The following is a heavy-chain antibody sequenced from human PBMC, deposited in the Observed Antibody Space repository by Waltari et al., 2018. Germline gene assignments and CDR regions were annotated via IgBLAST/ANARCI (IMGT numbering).Heavy chain of an antibody. Sequence: EVQLVESGGGLVQPGGSLRLSCAASGFTFSSYWMHWVRQAPGKGRVWVSRINSDGSSTSYADSVKGRFTISRDNAKNTLYLQMNSLRAEDTAVYYCARDVGSSWYGLDWFDPWGQGTLVTVSS. CDR1: GFTFSSYW. CDR3: ARDVGSSWYGLDWFDP. D-gene: IGHD6-13*01. V-gene: IGHV3-74*01. CDR2: INSDGSST. J-gene: IGHJ5*02.